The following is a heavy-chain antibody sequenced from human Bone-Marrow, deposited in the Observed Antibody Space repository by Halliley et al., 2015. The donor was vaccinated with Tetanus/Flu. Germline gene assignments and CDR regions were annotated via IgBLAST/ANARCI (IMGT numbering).Heavy chain of an antibody. CDR2: ISWNSGSI. V-gene: IGHV3-9*01. J-gene: IGHJ4*02. CDR1: GFLFDDYA. D-gene: IGHD2-21*01. Sequence: SLRLSCAASGFLFDDYAMHWVRQAPGKGLEWVSSISWNSGSIDYADSVKGRFTISRDNAKNSLFLQMDSLTADDTAVYYCVKDGKLLQRSLDYWGQGILVPVSS. CDR3: VKDGKLLQRSLDY.